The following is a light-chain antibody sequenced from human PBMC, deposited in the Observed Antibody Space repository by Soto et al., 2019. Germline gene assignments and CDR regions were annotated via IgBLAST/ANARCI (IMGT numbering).Light chain of an antibody. J-gene: IGLJ3*02. Sequence: SYELTQPPTVSVAPGQTARITCGGYNIQGQRVPWYQQKPGQAPVLVVYDDRDRPSGIPERFSGSNSGDAATLTISRVEAGDDADYFCQVWDTHIEHSVVFGGGTMVTVL. CDR1: NIQGQR. CDR2: DDR. CDR3: QVWDTHIEHSVV. V-gene: IGLV3-21*02.